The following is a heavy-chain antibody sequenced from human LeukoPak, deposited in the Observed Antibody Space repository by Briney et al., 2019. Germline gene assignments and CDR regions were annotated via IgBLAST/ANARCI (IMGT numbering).Heavy chain of an antibody. J-gene: IGHJ5*01. CDR3: PRLLHDGFDS. D-gene: IGHD1-1*01. CDR2: IYYRGSA. Sequence: RPSETLSLTCTVSGDSINSYYWSWIRQPPGKGLEWLGYIYYRGSANYNPSLKSRVTISIDTSKNQFSLKLTSVTAADTAVYYCPRLLHDGFDSWGQGTLVTVSS. V-gene: IGHV4-59*08. CDR1: GDSINSYY.